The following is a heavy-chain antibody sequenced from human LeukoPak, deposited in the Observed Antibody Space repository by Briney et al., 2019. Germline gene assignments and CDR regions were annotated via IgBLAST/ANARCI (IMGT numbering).Heavy chain of an antibody. CDR3: ARASRYSSSYGSGRVPFDY. Sequence: ASVRVSSMASVYTFTVYYMHWVRQAPGQGLGWMGWINPNSGGTNYAQKFQGRVTMTRDTSISTAYMELSRLRADDTAVYYCARASRYSSSYGSGRVPFDYWGQGTLVTVSS. V-gene: IGHV1-2*02. CDR2: INPNSGGT. D-gene: IGHD6-6*01. J-gene: IGHJ4*02. CDR1: VYTFTVYY.